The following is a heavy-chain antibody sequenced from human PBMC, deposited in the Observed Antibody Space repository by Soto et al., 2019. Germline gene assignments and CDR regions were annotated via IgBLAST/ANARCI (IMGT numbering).Heavy chain of an antibody. CDR3: ARVRSLDSDGSHFDY. D-gene: IGHD5-18*01. CDR2: IYHSGST. J-gene: IGHJ4*02. V-gene: IGHV4-4*02. Sequence: QVQLQESGPGLVKPSGTLSLTCAVSGGSISSSNWWSWVSQPPGKGLEWIGGIYHSGSTNYNPSLTSPGTIAVNKLNNQFSGKRSSVTAADTAVYYCARVRSLDSDGSHFDYWGQGTLVTVSS. CDR1: GGSISSSNW.